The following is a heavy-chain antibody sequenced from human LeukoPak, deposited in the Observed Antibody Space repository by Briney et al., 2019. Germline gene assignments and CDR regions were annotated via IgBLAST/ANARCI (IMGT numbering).Heavy chain of an antibody. J-gene: IGHJ6*03. D-gene: IGHD4-11*01. CDR2: IHTSGST. Sequence: SETLSLTCTVSGGSISSYYWSWIRQPAGKGLEWIGRIHTSGSTNYNPSLNSRVTISRDTSKNHFSLQLSSVTAADTAVYFCARGRVSSSTWHSTYYYYFYMDVWGKGTTVTVSS. CDR3: ARGRVSSSTWHSTYYYYFYMDV. CDR1: GGSISSYY. V-gene: IGHV4-4*07.